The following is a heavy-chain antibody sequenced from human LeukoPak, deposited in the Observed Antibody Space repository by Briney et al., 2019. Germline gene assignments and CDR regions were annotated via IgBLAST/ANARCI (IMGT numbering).Heavy chain of an antibody. CDR1: DDSITMYY. D-gene: IGHD6-13*01. V-gene: IGHV4-4*08. J-gene: IGHJ2*01. Sequence: SETLSLTCSVSDDSITMYYWTWIRQPPGKGLEWIGYVDHTGSTNFNPSLNGRVSISRDTTKNLFSLRLSSVTAADTAVYYCARDWRNKYSNSWSRGEWYFDLWGRGTLVTVSS. CDR2: VDHTGST. CDR3: ARDWRNKYSNSWSRGEWYFDL.